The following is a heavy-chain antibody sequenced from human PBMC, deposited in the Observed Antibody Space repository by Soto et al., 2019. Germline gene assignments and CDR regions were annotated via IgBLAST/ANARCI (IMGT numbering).Heavy chain of an antibody. CDR1: GFSLSTSVVG. J-gene: IGHJ5*02. CDR3: AHSGDSSSWYKSGWFDP. V-gene: IGHV2-5*01. CDR2: IYWNDDK. D-gene: IGHD6-13*01. Sequence: GPTRVNRTHTLTLTCTFSGFSLSTSVVGVGWIRQPAGKALEWLALIYWNDDKRYSPSLKSRLTITMDTSKNQVVLTMTNMDPVDTATYYCAHSGDSSSWYKSGWFDPWGQGTLVTVSS.